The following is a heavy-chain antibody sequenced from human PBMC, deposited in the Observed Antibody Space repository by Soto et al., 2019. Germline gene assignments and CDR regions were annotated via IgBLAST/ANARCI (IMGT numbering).Heavy chain of an antibody. D-gene: IGHD3-3*01. CDR2: IYPGDSDT. V-gene: IGHV5-51*01. CDR3: ARGGEYDFWSGYYSSSYYYYGMDV. Sequence: PGESLKISCKGSGYSFTSYWIGWVRQMPGKGLEWMGFIYPGDSDTRYSPSFQGQVTISADKSISTAYLQWSSLKASDTAMYYCARGGEYDFWSGYYSSSYYYYGMDVWGQGTTVTVSS. J-gene: IGHJ6*02. CDR1: GYSFTSYW.